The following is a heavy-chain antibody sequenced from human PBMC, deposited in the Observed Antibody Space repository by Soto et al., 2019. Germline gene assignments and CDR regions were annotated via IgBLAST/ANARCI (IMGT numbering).Heavy chain of an antibody. D-gene: IGHD5-18*01. CDR2: INPNSGGT. CDR3: ARGGRDTAIPWLDP. J-gene: IGHJ5*02. Sequence: GASVKVSCKASGYTFTGYYMHWVRQAPGQGLEWMGWINPNSGGTNYAQKCQGWVTMTRDTSISTAYMELSRLRSDDTAVYYCARGGRDTAIPWLDPWGQGTLVTVSS. CDR1: GYTFTGYY. V-gene: IGHV1-2*04.